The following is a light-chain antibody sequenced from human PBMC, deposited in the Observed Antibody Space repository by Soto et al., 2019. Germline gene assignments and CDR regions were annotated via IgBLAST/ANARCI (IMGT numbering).Light chain of an antibody. CDR2: EGS. V-gene: IGLV2-23*01. CDR3: CSYAGSRV. Sequence: QSALTQPASVSGSPGQSITIPCTGTSSDVGSYNLVSWYQQHPGKAPKLMIYEGSKRPSGVSNRFSGSKSGNTASLTISGLQAEDEADYYCCSYAGSRVFGGGTKVTVL. J-gene: IGLJ3*02. CDR1: SSDVGSYNL.